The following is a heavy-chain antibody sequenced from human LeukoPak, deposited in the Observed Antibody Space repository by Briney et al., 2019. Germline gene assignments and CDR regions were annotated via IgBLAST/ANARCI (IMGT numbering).Heavy chain of an antibody. CDR1: GFTFSTYS. Sequence: GGSLRLSCAASGFTFSTYSMNWVRQAPGKGLEWVSSISGSSSSIYYAVSVKGRFTISRDNAKNSLYLQMNSLRAEDTAVYYCAREAGYSYGEGFDYWGQGTLVTVSS. V-gene: IGHV3-21*01. D-gene: IGHD5-18*01. CDR3: AREAGYSYGEGFDY. J-gene: IGHJ4*02. CDR2: ISGSSSSI.